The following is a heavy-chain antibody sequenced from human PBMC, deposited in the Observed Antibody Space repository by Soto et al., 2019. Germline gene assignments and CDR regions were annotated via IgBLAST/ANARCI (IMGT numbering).Heavy chain of an antibody. V-gene: IGHV3-23*01. Sequence: GGSLRLSCAASGFTFGTYAMAWIRQAPGKGLEWVSAISGSGGSTYYADSVKGRFTISRDNSKNTLFLQMNSLRAEDTAVYYCAKKVAGSEPFQHWGQGTLVTVSS. J-gene: IGHJ1*01. CDR2: ISGSGGST. D-gene: IGHD6-19*01. CDR3: AKKVAGSEPFQH. CDR1: GFTFGTYA.